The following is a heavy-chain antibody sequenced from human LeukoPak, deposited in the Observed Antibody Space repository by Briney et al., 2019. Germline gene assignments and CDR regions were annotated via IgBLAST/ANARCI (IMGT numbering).Heavy chain of an antibody. D-gene: IGHD3-16*01. J-gene: IGHJ4*02. V-gene: IGHV3-7*01. Sequence: GGSLRLSCAASGFTFSSYGMSWVRQAPGKGLEWVANIKQDGSEKYYVDSVKGRFTISRDNAKNSLYLQMNSLRAEDTAVYYCVGHSDYWGQGTLVTVSS. CDR2: IKQDGSEK. CDR3: VGHSDY. CDR1: GFTFSSYG.